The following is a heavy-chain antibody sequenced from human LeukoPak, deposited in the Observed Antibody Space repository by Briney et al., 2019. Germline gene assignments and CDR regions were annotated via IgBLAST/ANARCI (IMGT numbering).Heavy chain of an antibody. Sequence: AGGSLRLSCATSGFTFSRYAMHWVRQAPGKGLEWVAVISYDGSNEYYADSVKGRFTISRDNSKNTLYLQMNSLRAEDTAVYYCARVGAVAGYDYWGQGTLVTVSS. V-gene: IGHV3-30-3*01. J-gene: IGHJ4*02. CDR3: ARVGAVAGYDY. D-gene: IGHD6-19*01. CDR1: GFTFSRYA. CDR2: ISYDGSNE.